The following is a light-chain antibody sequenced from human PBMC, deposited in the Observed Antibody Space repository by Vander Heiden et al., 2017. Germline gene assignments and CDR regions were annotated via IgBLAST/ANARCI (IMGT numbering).Light chain of an antibody. CDR2: GAA. CDR3: QHTYSDPPGWM. J-gene: IGKJ1*01. V-gene: IGKV1-39*01. CDR1: HDIKHY. Sequence: DIQVTQSPSSLSASAGDSVTISCRTSHDIKHYLNWYQQKSGKAPELLIFGAARLQTGGPSRFSGGGYGTDFTLTITRLQPEDSATDYCQHTYSDPPGWMFGHGTKVEIK.